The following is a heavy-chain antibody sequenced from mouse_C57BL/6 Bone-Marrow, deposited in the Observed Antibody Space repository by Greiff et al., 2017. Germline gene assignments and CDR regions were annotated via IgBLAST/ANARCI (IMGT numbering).Heavy chain of an antibody. J-gene: IGHJ4*01. V-gene: IGHV1-55*01. Sequence: QVQLQQPGAELVKPGASVKLSCKASGYNFTSYWITWVKQRPGQGLEWIGDIYPGSGSTHYNEKFKSKDTLTVDTSSSTAYMQLSSLTSEDSAVFYCARSCYDYGDDWGQGTSVTVSS. CDR1: GYNFTSYW. CDR3: ARSCYDYGDD. CDR2: IYPGSGST. D-gene: IGHD2-4*01.